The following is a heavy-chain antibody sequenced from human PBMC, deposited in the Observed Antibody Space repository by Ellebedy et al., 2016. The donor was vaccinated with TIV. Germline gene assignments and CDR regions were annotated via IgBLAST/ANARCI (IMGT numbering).Heavy chain of an antibody. D-gene: IGHD3-22*01. CDR2: ISAYNGNT. J-gene: IGHJ4*02. CDR3: ARDPGYHDTPSFDY. Sequence: AASVKVSCKASGYTFTSYGISWVRQTPGQGLEWMGWISAYNGNTNYAQKLQGRVTMTTDTSTTTAYMELRSLRPDDTAVYYSARDPGYHDTPSFDYWGQGTLVTVSS. CDR1: GYTFTSYG. V-gene: IGHV1-18*01.